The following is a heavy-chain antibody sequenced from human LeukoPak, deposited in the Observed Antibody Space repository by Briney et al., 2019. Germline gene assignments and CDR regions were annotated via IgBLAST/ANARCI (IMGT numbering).Heavy chain of an antibody. CDR3: ARQGYDFWSGYYYYMDV. CDR2: INHSGST. D-gene: IGHD3-3*01. CDR1: GYSISSGYY. V-gene: IGHV4-38-2*01. Sequence: SETLSLTCAVSGYSISSGYYWGWIRQPPGKGLEWIGSINHSGSTYYNPSLKSRVTISVDTSKNQFSLKLSSVTAADTAVYYCARQGYDFWSGYYYYMDVWGKGTTVTVSS. J-gene: IGHJ6*03.